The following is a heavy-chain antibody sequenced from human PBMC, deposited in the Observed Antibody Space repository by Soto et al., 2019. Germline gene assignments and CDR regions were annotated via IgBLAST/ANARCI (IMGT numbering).Heavy chain of an antibody. V-gene: IGHV3-48*02. CDR2: ISSSSRTI. J-gene: IGHJ5*02. D-gene: IGHD4-4*01. CDR3: VRDSRHDYSNSVSRVWFDP. CDR1: GFTFNNYS. Sequence: EVQVVEAGGGLVQPGGSLRLSCAASGFTFNNYSMNWVRRAPGKGLEWISYISSSSRTIYYADSVKGRFAISRDNAKNSVYRQMNRLRDDDTALYYCVRDSRHDYSNSVSRVWFDPWGQRALCTVST.